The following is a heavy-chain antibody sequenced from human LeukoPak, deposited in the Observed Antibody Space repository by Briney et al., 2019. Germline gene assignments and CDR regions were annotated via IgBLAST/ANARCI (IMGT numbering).Heavy chain of an antibody. CDR1: GLTVSSNF. CDR3: ATGGRYFDWLSDY. Sequence: GGSLRLSCAASGLTVSSNFMTWVRQAPGMGLEWVSVIYSGGSTYYADSVKGRFTISRDNSKNTLFLQMTSLRAEDTAVYYCATGGRYFDWLSDYWGQGTLVTVSS. V-gene: IGHV3-53*01. D-gene: IGHD3-9*01. J-gene: IGHJ4*02. CDR2: IYSGGST.